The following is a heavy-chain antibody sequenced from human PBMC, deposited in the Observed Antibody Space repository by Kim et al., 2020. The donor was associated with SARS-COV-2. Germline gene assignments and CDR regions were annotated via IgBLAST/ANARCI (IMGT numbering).Heavy chain of an antibody. CDR1: GFTFDDYA. Sequence: GGSLRLSCAASGFTFDDYAMHWVRQAPGKGLEWVSGISWNSGSIGYADSVKGRFTISRDNAKNSLYLQMNSLRAEDTALYYCAKALSGYDSKIDYWGQGTLVTVSS. CDR2: ISWNSGSI. D-gene: IGHD5-12*01. CDR3: AKALSGYDSKIDY. J-gene: IGHJ4*02. V-gene: IGHV3-9*01.